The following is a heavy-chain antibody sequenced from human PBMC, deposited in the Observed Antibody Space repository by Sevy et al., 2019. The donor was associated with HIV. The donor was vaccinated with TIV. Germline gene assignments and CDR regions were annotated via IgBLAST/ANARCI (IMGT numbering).Heavy chain of an antibody. V-gene: IGHV3-30-3*01. J-gene: IGHJ1*01. CDR3: ALERLSSDVAEYFQN. D-gene: IGHD1-1*01. Sequence: GGSPRLSCAASGFTFNRYSMRWVRQAPGKGLEWVATISFDATNKHYPDSVKGRFTISRDNFQNSLFLQMDSLRPEDTAVYYCALERLSSDVAEYFQNWGQGTLVTVSS. CDR2: ISFDATNK. CDR1: GFTFNRYS.